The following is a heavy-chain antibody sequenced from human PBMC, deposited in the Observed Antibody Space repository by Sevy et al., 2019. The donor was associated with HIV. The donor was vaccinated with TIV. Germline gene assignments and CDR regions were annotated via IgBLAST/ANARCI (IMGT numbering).Heavy chain of an antibody. Sequence: GGYLRLSCAASGFTFDDYGMSWVRQAPGKGLEWVSGINWNGGSISYADSVRGRFTSSRDNAKNSLYLQMNSLRAEDTAFYYCARSGDDSSGFYYWWFDPWGQGTLVIVSS. D-gene: IGHD3-22*01. V-gene: IGHV3-20*04. CDR1: GFTFDDYG. CDR2: INWNGGSI. J-gene: IGHJ5*02. CDR3: ARSGDDSSGFYYWWFDP.